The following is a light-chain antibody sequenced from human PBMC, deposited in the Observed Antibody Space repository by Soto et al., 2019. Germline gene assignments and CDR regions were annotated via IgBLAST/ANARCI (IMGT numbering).Light chain of an antibody. V-gene: IGKV3-15*01. CDR3: QQYDNWPET. CDR2: GAS. Sequence: EVVMTQSPATLSVSPGERATLSCRASQSVSSNLAWYQQKPGQAPRLLIYGASTRATGIAARFSGSGSGTEFTLTISSQQSEDFAVYYCQQYDNWPETFGQGTKVEIK. J-gene: IGKJ1*01. CDR1: QSVSSN.